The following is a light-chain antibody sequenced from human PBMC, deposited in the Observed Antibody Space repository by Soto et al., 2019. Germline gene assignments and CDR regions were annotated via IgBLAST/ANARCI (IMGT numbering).Light chain of an antibody. J-gene: IGKJ1*01. CDR3: QQSFSTLWT. CDR1: QGISNY. V-gene: IGKV1-39*01. CDR2: AAS. Sequence: DIQMTQSPSFLSASLGERVTITCRASQGISNYLAWYQKKPGKVPKXLIYAASGLHSGVPSRFSGSRSGTDFNLTTSGLQPGDVATYYCQQSFSTLWTLGQGTKVDI.